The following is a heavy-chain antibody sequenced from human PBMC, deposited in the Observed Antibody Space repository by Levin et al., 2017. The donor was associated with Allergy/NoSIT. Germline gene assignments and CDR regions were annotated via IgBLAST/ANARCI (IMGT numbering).Heavy chain of an antibody. CDR3: ARALGYSYGHHYFDY. CDR2: IYYSGST. D-gene: IGHD5-18*01. V-gene: IGHV4-39*07. J-gene: IGHJ4*02. Sequence: SETLSLTCTVSGGSISSSSYYWGWIRQPPGKGLEWIGSIYYSGSTYYNPSLKSRVTISVDTSKNQFSLKLSSVTAADTAVYYCARALGYSYGHHYFDYWGQGTLVTVSS. CDR1: GGSISSSSYY.